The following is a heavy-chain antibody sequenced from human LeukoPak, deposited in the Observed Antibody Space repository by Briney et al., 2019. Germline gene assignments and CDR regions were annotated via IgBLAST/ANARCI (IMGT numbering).Heavy chain of an antibody. CDR1: GYTFTSNG. CDR2: ISAYNGNT. CDR3: ARGGRMTYLKTTLDY. D-gene: IGHD2-8*01. V-gene: IGHV1-18*01. Sequence: ASVKVSCKASGYTFTSNGISWVRQAPGQGLECMGWISAYNGNTNYAQKFQGRVTMTTDTSTSTAYMELSSLRSEDTAVYYCARGGRMTYLKTTLDYWGQGTLVTVSS. J-gene: IGHJ4*02.